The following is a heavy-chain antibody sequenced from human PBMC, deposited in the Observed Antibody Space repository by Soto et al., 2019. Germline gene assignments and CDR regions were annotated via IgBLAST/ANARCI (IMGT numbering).Heavy chain of an antibody. D-gene: IGHD3-16*02. CDR2: ISYDGSNK. Sequence: QVQLVESGGGVVQPGRSLRLSCAASGFTFSSYGMHWVRQAPGKGLEWVAVISYDGSNKYYADSVKGRFTISRDNSKNALYLQINSLRAEDTAVYYCAKEGASDLGELSLGGYWGQGTLVTVSS. V-gene: IGHV3-30*18. CDR3: AKEGASDLGELSLGGY. J-gene: IGHJ4*02. CDR1: GFTFSSYG.